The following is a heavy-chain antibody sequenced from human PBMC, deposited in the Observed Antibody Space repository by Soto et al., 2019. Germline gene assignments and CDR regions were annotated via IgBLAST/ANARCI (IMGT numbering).Heavy chain of an antibody. J-gene: IGHJ3*01. D-gene: IGHD3-16*02. V-gene: IGHV3-64*01. CDR2: ISSNGGST. Sequence: EVQLVESGGGLVQPGGSLRLSCAASGFTFSSYAMHWVRQAPGKGLEYVSAISSNGGSTYYANSVKGRFTISRDNSKNTLYLQIGSLRAEDMAGYYCAREYYDYDYIWGSYRSGGFDVWGQGTMVTVSS. CDR3: AREYYDYDYIWGSYRSGGFDV. CDR1: GFTFSSYA.